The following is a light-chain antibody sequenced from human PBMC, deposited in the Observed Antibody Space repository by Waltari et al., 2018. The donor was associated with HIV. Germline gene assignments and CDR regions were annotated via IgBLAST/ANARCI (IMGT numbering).Light chain of an antibody. J-gene: IGLJ3*02. Sequence: SYELTQPPSVSVSQGQTARITSPVDALPTSYTYWYQQKSGQAPVLVIHEDNKRPSGIPERFSGSSSGTMATLTINGAQVGDEADYYCYSTDSSDNYGVFGGGTKLTVL. CDR1: ALPTSY. CDR2: EDN. V-gene: IGLV3-10*01. CDR3: YSTDSSDNYGV.